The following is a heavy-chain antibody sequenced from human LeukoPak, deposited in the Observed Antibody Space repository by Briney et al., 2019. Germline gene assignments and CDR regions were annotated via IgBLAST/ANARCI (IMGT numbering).Heavy chain of an antibody. J-gene: IGHJ5*02. CDR1: GFTFSSYS. V-gene: IGHV3-21*01. CDR3: ARAGITMVRGVIIRKGNWFDP. Sequence: GGALRLSCAASGFTFSSYSMNWVRQAPGKGLEWVSSISSRSSYIYYADSVKGRFTISRDNAKNSLYLQMNSLRAEDTAVYYCARAGITMVRGVIIRKGNWFDPWGQGTLVTVSS. CDR2: ISSRSSYI. D-gene: IGHD3-10*01.